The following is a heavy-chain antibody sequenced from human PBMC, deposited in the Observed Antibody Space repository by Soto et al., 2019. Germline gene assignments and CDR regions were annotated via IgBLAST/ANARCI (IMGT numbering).Heavy chain of an antibody. CDR1: GFTFSSYA. CDR3: AKDRLPWGGDSSDSDY. Sequence: GGSLRLSCAASGFTFSSYAMSWVRQAPGKGLEWVSAISGSGGSTYYADSVKGRFTISRDNSKNTLYLQMNSLRAEDTAVYYCAKDRLPWGGDSSDSDYWGQGTLVTVSS. CDR2: ISGSGGST. J-gene: IGHJ4*02. V-gene: IGHV3-23*01. D-gene: IGHD3-22*01.